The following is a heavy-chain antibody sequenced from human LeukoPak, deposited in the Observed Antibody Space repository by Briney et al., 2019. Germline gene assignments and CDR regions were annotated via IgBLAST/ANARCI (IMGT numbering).Heavy chain of an antibody. CDR3: ARVKGIQLWSPSDY. CDR2: IYYSGST. J-gene: IGHJ4*02. Sequence: SETLSLTCTVSGGSISSYYWSWIRQPPGKGLEWIGYIYYSGSTNYNPSLKSRVTISVDTSKNQFSLKLSSVTAADTAVYYCARVKGIQLWSPSDYWGQGTLVTVSS. CDR1: GGSISSYY. V-gene: IGHV4-59*01. D-gene: IGHD5-18*01.